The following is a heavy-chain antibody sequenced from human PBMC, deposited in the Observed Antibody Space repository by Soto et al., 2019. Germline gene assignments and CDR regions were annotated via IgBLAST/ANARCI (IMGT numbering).Heavy chain of an antibody. CDR2: ISGSGGST. J-gene: IGHJ6*02. Sequence: GGSLRLSCAASGFTFSSYAMSWVRQAPGKGLEWVSAISGSGGSTYYADSVKGRFTISRDNSKNTLYLQMNSLRAEDTAVYYCAKAHEPGIAAAGTVLDVWGQGTTVTVS. D-gene: IGHD6-13*01. CDR1: GFTFSSYA. CDR3: AKAHEPGIAAAGTVLDV. V-gene: IGHV3-23*01.